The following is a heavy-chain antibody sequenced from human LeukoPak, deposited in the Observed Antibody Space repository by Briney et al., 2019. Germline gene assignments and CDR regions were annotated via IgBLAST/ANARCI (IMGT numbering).Heavy chain of an antibody. D-gene: IGHD5-18*01. CDR3: VRHNNYALDY. CDR2: IFPGNSDT. Sequence: GESLTISCEGSGYSFPSYWSGGARRMAGKGLEWMAIIFPGNSDTRYSPSFQGQVTISADKSISTAYLHWRGLKASDTAMYYCVRHNNYALDYWGQGTLVTVSS. J-gene: IGHJ4*02. CDR1: GYSFPSYW. V-gene: IGHV5-51*01.